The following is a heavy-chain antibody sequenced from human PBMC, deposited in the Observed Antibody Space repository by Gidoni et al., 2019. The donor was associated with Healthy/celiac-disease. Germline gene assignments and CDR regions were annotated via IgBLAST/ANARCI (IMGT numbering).Heavy chain of an antibody. CDR1: GFTFSSYA. J-gene: IGHJ3*02. V-gene: IGHV3-30-3*01. Sequence: QVQLVASGGGVVQPGRSLRLSCAASGFTFSSYAMHWFRQAPGKGLEWVAVISYDGSNKYYADSVKGRFTISRDNSKNTLYLQMNSLRAEDTAVYYCARDAIAVATDAFDIWGQGTMVTVSS. CDR3: ARDAIAVATDAFDI. CDR2: ISYDGSNK. D-gene: IGHD6-19*01.